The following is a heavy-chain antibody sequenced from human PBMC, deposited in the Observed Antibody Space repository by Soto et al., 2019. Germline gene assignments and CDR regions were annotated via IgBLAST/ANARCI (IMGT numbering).Heavy chain of an antibody. V-gene: IGHV1-69*01. D-gene: IGHD1-1*01. CDR1: GGTFSSYA. CDR2: IIPIFGTA. CDR3: ARLEDMAPTGDY. Sequence: QVQLVQSGAEVKKPVSSVKVSCKASGGTFSSYAISWVRQAPGQGLEWMGGIIPIFGTANYAQKFQGRVTITADASTSTAYIELSSLISEDTAVSYCARLEDMAPTGDYCGQGTLVTVSS. J-gene: IGHJ4*02.